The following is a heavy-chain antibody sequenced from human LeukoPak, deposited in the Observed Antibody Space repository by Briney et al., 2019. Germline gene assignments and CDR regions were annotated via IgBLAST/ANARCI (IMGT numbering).Heavy chain of an antibody. D-gene: IGHD5-18*01. CDR3: ARVSKTYSYGYLNDY. CDR2: IKQDGSEK. V-gene: IGHV3-7*01. J-gene: IGHJ4*02. CDR1: GFTFSSYW. Sequence: PGGSLRLSCAASGFTFSSYWMSWVRQAPGKGLEWVANIKQDGSEKYYVDSVKGRFTISRDNAKNSLYLQMSSLRVEDTAVYYCARVSKTYSYGYLNDYWGQGTLVTVSS.